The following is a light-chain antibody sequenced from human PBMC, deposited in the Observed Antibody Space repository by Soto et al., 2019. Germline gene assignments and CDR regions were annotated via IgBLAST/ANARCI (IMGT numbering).Light chain of an antibody. V-gene: IGKV2-28*01. CDR3: MQALQTPPWT. J-gene: IGKJ1*01. CDR2: LGS. Sequence: DLVMTQSPLSLPVTPGEPASISCRSSQSLLHSNGYNYLDLYLQKPGQSPQLLIYLGSNRASGVPDRFSGSGSGTDFTLKISRVEAEDVGVYYCMQALQTPPWTFGQGTKVEIK. CDR1: QSLLHSNGYNY.